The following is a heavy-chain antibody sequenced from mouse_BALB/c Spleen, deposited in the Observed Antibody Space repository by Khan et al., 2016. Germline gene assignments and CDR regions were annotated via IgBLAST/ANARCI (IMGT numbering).Heavy chain of an antibody. CDR1: GYSITSDYA. D-gene: IGHD2-14*01. CDR3: ARWVRNTMGC. V-gene: IGHV3-2*02. CDR2: ISYSGNT. J-gene: IGHJ4*01. Sequence: EVQLQESGPGLVKPSQSLSLTCTVTGYSITSDYAWNWIRQFAGNKLEWMGHISYSGNTKYNPSLESRISITRDTSHNQFFLQLNSVTTEDTGTYYCARWVRNTMGCWGQGTSVTVSS.